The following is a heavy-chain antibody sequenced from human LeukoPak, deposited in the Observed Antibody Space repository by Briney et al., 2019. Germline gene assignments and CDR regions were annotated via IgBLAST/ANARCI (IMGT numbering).Heavy chain of an antibody. Sequence: GRSLRLSCEASGFTFSSYWMHWVRQVPGKGLVWVSRINSDGSTISYADSVKGRFTISRDNAENTLYLQMNSLRAEDTAVYYCARNMVRGMREDAFDIWGQGTMVTVSS. CDR1: GFTFSSYW. D-gene: IGHD3-10*01. CDR2: INSDGSTI. CDR3: ARNMVRGMREDAFDI. V-gene: IGHV3-74*01. J-gene: IGHJ3*02.